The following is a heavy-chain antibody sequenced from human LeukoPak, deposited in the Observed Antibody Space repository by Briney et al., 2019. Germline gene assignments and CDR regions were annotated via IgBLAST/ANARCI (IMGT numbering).Heavy chain of an antibody. CDR3: AREGLIEQKIDY. J-gene: IGHJ4*02. CDR2: IYHSGST. D-gene: IGHD2-21*01. CDR1: GGSISRSNW. Sequence: PSGTLSLTCAVSGGSISRSNWWSWVRQPPGKGLEWIGEIYHSGSTNYNPSLKSRVTISVDTSKNQFSLKLSSVTDADTAVYYCAREGLIEQKIDYWGQGTLVTVSS. V-gene: IGHV4-4*02.